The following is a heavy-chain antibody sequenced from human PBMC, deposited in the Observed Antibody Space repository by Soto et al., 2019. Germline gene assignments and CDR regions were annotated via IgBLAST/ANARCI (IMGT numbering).Heavy chain of an antibody. CDR1: GGTFSSYA. CDR2: IIPILGTA. V-gene: IGHV1-69*01. J-gene: IGHJ4*02. CDR3: ASRRTGCSRSWPFGH. Sequence: QVQLVQSGAEVKKPGSSVKVSCKASGGTFSSYAISWVRQAPGQGLEWMGGIIPILGTANYAQKFQGRVTITADEPTGTASMELSSLMSGQTAEYYCASRRTGCSRSWPFGHWGQGTLVTVFS. D-gene: IGHD6-13*01.